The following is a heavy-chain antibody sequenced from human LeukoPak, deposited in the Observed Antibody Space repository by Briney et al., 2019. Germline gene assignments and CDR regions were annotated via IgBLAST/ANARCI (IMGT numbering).Heavy chain of an antibody. CDR3: ARTVVATIDWFDP. CDR2: IDPNSGGT. Sequence: ASVKVSCKASGYTFTAYYIHWVRQAPGQGLEWMGWIDPNSGGTNYAQNFQGRVTMTRDTSVSTVYMELSRLKSDDTAVYYCARTVVATIDWFDPWGQGTLDTVSS. D-gene: IGHD2-21*02. CDR1: GYTFTAYY. J-gene: IGHJ5*02. V-gene: IGHV1-2*02.